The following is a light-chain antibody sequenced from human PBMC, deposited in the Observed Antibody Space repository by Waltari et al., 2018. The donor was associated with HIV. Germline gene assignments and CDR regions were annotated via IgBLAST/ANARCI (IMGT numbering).Light chain of an antibody. CDR2: EVS. CDR1: SSDVGAYNF. Sequence: QSALTQPASVSGSPGQSITISCTGTSSDVGAYNFVSWYQQYPATAPKLIIYEVSKRPSGGSDRFSGSKSDNAASLTISGLQAEDEADYYCSSYTSSNAYVVFGGGTKLTVL. V-gene: IGLV2-14*01. CDR3: SSYTSSNAYVV. J-gene: IGLJ2*01.